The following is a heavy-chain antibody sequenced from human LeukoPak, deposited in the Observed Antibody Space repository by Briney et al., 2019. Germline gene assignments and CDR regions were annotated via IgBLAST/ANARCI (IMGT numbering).Heavy chain of an antibody. Sequence: SETLSLTCTVSGGSISSGGYYWRWIRQHPGKGLEWIGYIYYSGSTYYNPSLKSRVTISVDTSKNQFSLKLSSVTAADTAVYYCASGLASMDYDILTGYATFDYWGQGTLVTVSS. D-gene: IGHD3-9*01. CDR2: IYYSGST. V-gene: IGHV4-31*03. CDR3: ASGLASMDYDILTGYATFDY. J-gene: IGHJ4*02. CDR1: GGSISSGGYY.